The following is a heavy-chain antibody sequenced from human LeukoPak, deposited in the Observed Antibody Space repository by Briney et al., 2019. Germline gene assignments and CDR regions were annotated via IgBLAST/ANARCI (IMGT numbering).Heavy chain of an antibody. Sequence: SETLSLTCTVSGDSINTYYWSWIRQPPGKGLEWIGEINHSGGANYNPSLKSRVTISADTSKSQFSLKLGSVTAADTAVYYCARVPLRFLEPFDYWGQGTLVTVSS. CDR1: GDSINTYY. D-gene: IGHD3-3*01. CDR2: INHSGGA. J-gene: IGHJ4*02. CDR3: ARVPLRFLEPFDY. V-gene: IGHV4-34*01.